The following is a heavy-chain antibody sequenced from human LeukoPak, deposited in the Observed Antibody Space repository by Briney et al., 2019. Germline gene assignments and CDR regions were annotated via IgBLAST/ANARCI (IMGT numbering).Heavy chain of an antibody. CDR1: GFTFSSYA. D-gene: IGHD5-18*01. Sequence: PGGSLRLSCAASGFTFSSYAMSWVRQAPGKGLEWVSLISGDGGSTYYADSVKGRFTISRDNSKNSLYLQMNSLRTEDTALYYCAKDGDTAIGDYWGQGTLVTVSS. V-gene: IGHV3-43*02. CDR3: AKDGDTAIGDY. CDR2: ISGDGGST. J-gene: IGHJ4*02.